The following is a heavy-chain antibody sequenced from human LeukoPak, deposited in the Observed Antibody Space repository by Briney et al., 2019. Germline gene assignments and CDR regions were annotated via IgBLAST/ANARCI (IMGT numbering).Heavy chain of an antibody. Sequence: GGSLRLSCVPSGITFSNSALSCVRQAPGKGLEGVSTITKSGDQTHYADSVRGLFTISRDLLKHPQYLQMTSLRAADTAVHHCVKSGGKHRHRDVFDIWGQATVVTVPS. CDR1: GITFSNSA. J-gene: IGHJ3*02. CDR2: ITKSGDQT. D-gene: IGHD3-10*01. CDR3: VKSGGKHRHRDVFDI. V-gene: IGHV3-23*01.